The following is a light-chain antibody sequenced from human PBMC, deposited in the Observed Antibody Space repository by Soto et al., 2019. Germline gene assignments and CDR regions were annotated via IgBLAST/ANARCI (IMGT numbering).Light chain of an antibody. Sequence: DIVMTQSPDSLAVSLGERATINCKSSPSVLYSSNNKNYLAWYQQKPGQPPKLLIYWASTRVSGVPDRFSGSGSGTDFTLTISSLQAEDVAVYYCQQYYSTPLTLGGGTKVEIK. J-gene: IGKJ4*01. CDR2: WAS. CDR3: QQYYSTPLT. V-gene: IGKV4-1*01. CDR1: PSVLYSSNNKNY.